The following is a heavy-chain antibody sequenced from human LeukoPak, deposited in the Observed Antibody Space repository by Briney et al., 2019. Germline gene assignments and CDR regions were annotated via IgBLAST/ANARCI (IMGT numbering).Heavy chain of an antibody. CDR3: ARSDTAMVEKFDP. CDR1: GYTFTSYD. V-gene: IGHV1-8*03. J-gene: IGHJ5*02. CDR2: MNPNSGNT. D-gene: IGHD5-18*01. Sequence: ASVKVSCKASGYTFTSYDINWVRQATGQGLEWMGWMNPNSGNTGYAQKFQGRVTITRNTSISTAYMELSSLRPEDTAVYYCARSDTAMVEKFDPWSQGTLVTVSS.